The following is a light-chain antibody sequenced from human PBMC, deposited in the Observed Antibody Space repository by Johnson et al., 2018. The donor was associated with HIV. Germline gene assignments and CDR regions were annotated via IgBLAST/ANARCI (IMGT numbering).Light chain of an antibody. CDR2: DNN. CDR1: SSNIGNNY. J-gene: IGLJ1*01. CDR3: GTWDSSLSAYCV. V-gene: IGLV1-51*01. Sequence: QSVLTQPPSVSAAPGQKVTISCSGSSSNIGNNYVSWYQQLPGTAPKLLIYDNNKRPSGIPDRFSDSKSGTSATLGITGLQTGDEADYYCGTWDSSLSAYCVFGTGTKVTVL.